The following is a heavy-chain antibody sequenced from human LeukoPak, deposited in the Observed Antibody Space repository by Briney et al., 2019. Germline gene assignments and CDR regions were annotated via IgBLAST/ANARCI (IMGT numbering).Heavy chain of an antibody. V-gene: IGHV4-39*07. D-gene: IGHD6-19*01. J-gene: IGHJ4*02. CDR1: GGSISSSSYY. CDR3: ARNEYSSGWYMAPDYFDY. Sequence: PSETLSLTCTVSGGSISSSSYYWGWIRQPPGKGLEWIGSIYYSGSTYYNPSLKSRVSMSVDTSKNQFSLKLSSVTAADTAVYYCARNEYSSGWYMAPDYFDYWGQGTLVTVSS. CDR2: IYYSGST.